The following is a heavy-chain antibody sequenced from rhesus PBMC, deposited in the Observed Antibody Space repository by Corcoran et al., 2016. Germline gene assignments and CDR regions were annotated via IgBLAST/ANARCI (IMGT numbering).Heavy chain of an antibody. D-gene: IGHD6-13*01. V-gene: IGHV3S42*01. CDR2: INSGGGST. CDR3: AKDRGIAAGRFDY. J-gene: IGHJ4*01. Sequence: EVQLVESGGGLAKPGGSLRLSCAASGFTFSSYWRNWVRQTPGKGVEWISAINSGGGSTYYADSVKGRFTISRDNSKDTLSLQMNSLRAEDTAVYYCAKDRGIAAGRFDYWGQGVLVTVSS. CDR1: GFTFSSYW.